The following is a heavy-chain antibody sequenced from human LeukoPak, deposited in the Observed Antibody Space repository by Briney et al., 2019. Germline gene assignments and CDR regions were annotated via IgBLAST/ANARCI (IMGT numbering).Heavy chain of an antibody. CDR3: ARSRNYYYDSSGWNFDI. CDR1: GFTFSSYA. D-gene: IGHD3-22*01. Sequence: GGSLRLSCAASGFTFSSYAMHWVRQAPGKGLEWVAVISYDGSNKYYADSVKGRFTISRDNSKNTLYLQMNSLRAEDTAVYYCARSRNYYYDSSGWNFDIWGQGTMVTVSS. J-gene: IGHJ3*02. V-gene: IGHV3-30*04. CDR2: ISYDGSNK.